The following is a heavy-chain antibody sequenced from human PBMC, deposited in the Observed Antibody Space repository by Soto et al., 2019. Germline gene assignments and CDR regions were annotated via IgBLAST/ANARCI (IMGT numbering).Heavy chain of an antibody. Sequence: QVQLVESGGGVVQPGRSLRLSCAASGFTFSSYGMHWVRQAPGKGLEWVAVISYDGSNKYYADSVKGRFTISRDNSKNTLYLQMNSLRAEDTAVYYCAKATYYDILSGYLDYWGQGTLFTVSS. D-gene: IGHD3-9*01. CDR3: AKATYYDILSGYLDY. CDR2: ISYDGSNK. CDR1: GFTFSSYG. V-gene: IGHV3-30*18. J-gene: IGHJ4*02.